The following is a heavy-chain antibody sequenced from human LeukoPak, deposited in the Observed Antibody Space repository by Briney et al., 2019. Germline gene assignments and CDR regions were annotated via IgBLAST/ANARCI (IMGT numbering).Heavy chain of an antibody. CDR1: GFTFSSYG. CDR3: ARGSIAARSPSPSWFDP. Sequence: PGGSLRLSCAASGFTFSSYGMSWVRQAPGKGLEWVSAISGSGGSTYYADSVKGRFTISRDNSKNTLYLQMNSLRAEDTAVYYCARGSIAARSPSPSWFDPWGQGTLVTVSS. D-gene: IGHD6-6*01. CDR2: ISGSGGST. J-gene: IGHJ5*02. V-gene: IGHV3-23*01.